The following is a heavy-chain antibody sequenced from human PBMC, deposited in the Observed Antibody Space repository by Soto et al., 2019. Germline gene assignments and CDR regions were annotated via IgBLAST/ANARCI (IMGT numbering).Heavy chain of an antibody. Sequence: GGSLRLSCAASGFTFSSYAMHWVRQAPGKGLEWVAVISYDGSDKYYADPVKGRFTISRDNSRNTLYLQMNGLRAEDTAVYFCARLGTSSPCDSWGQGTLVTVSS. V-gene: IGHV3-30*03. D-gene: IGHD6-6*01. CDR2: ISYDGSDK. CDR1: GFTFSSYA. J-gene: IGHJ4*02. CDR3: ARLGTSSPCDS.